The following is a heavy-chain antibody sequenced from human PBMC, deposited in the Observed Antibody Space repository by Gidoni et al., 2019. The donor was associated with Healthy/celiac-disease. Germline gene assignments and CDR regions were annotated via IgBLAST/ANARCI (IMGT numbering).Heavy chain of an antibody. J-gene: IGHJ6*03. V-gene: IGHV4-59*01. CDR3: ARRAYEIAAAVTYSYYMDV. CDR1: GGSISSYY. D-gene: IGHD6-25*01. Sequence: QEQLQESGPGLVKPSETLSLTCTVSGGSISSYYWSWIRQPPGKGLEWIGYIYYSGSTNYNPSLKSRVTISVDPSKTRFSLRLGSVTAADPAVYSCARRAYEIAAAVTYSYYMDVWGKGPRSPSP. CDR2: IYYSGST.